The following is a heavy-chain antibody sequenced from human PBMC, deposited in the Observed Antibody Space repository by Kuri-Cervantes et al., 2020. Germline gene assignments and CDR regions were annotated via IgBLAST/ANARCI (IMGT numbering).Heavy chain of an antibody. Sequence: GESLKISCAASGFTVSSNYMSWVRQAPGKGLEWVSVIYSGGSTYYADSVKGRFTISRDNSKNTLYLQMNSLRAEDTAVYYCARTALLWFGELLERRTDAFDIWGQGTMVTVSS. CDR3: ARTALLWFGELLERRTDAFDI. D-gene: IGHD3-10*01. V-gene: IGHV3-53*01. CDR1: GFTVSSNY. CDR2: IYSGGST. J-gene: IGHJ3*02.